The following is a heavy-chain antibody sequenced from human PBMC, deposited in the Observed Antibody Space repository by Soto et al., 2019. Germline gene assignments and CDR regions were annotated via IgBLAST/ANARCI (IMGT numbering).Heavy chain of an antibody. Sequence: QVQLVQSGAEVKKPGASVKVSCKASGYTFTSYGISWVRQAPGQGLEWMGWISAYNGNTNYAQKLQGRVTMTTDTSTSTEYMELRSMRSDGMVVYYCARDGLGYYDFWSGSTYGWGQGPLVTVSS. CDR3: ARDGLGYYDFWSGSTYG. D-gene: IGHD3-3*01. J-gene: IGHJ4*02. CDR1: GYTFTSYG. V-gene: IGHV1-18*03. CDR2: ISAYNGNT.